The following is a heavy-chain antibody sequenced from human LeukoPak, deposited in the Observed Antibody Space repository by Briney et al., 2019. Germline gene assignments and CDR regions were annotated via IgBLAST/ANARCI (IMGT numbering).Heavy chain of an antibody. D-gene: IGHD3-22*01. CDR3: AREFYDSSGYNY. J-gene: IGHJ4*02. Sequence: PSETLSLTCTVSGGSISSSSYYWGWIRQPPGKGLEWIGNIYYTGSTYYNPSLKSRVTISVDTSKNQFSLKLSSVTAADTAVYYCAREFYDSSGYNYWGQGTLVTVSS. CDR1: GGSISSSSYY. V-gene: IGHV4-39*07. CDR2: IYYTGST.